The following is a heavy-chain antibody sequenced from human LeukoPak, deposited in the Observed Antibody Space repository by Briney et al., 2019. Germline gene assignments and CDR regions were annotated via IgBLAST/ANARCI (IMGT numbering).Heavy chain of an antibody. Sequence: GGSLRLSCAASGLIVSNNYMNWVRLAPGKGLEWVSLIYSGGSTYYADSVKGRFTISRDNSKNTLYLQMNSLRAEDTAVYYCANGGSGWAFDIWGQGTMVTVSS. CDR2: IYSGGST. V-gene: IGHV3-53*01. CDR1: GLIVSNNY. J-gene: IGHJ3*02. CDR3: ANGGSGWAFDI. D-gene: IGHD2-15*01.